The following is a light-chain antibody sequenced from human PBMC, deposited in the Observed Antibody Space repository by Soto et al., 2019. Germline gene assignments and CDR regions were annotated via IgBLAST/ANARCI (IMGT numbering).Light chain of an antibody. V-gene: IGKV1-5*03. Sequence: DIQMTQSPSTLSAYVGDRVTITCRASQSITNWMAWYQQKPGRAPKLLIYQASTLQKGVPSRFIGSGSGTEFTLTITSPQPDDFATYYCQQYKTFPWTFGQGTTVEIK. CDR2: QAS. J-gene: IGKJ1*01. CDR3: QQYKTFPWT. CDR1: QSITNW.